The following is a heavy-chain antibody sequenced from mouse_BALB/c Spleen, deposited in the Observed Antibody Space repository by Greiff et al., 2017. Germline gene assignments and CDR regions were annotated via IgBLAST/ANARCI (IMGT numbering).Heavy chain of an antibody. Sequence: EVMLVESGGGLVKPGGSLKLSCAASGFTFSDYYMYWVRQTPEKRLEWVATISDGGSYTYYPDSVKGRFTISRDNAKNNLYLQMSSLKSEDTAMYYCARTETGLGPFAYWGQGTLVTVSA. J-gene: IGHJ3*01. V-gene: IGHV5-4*02. CDR3: ARTETGLGPFAY. CDR2: ISDGGSYT. D-gene: IGHD4-1*01. CDR1: GFTFSDYY.